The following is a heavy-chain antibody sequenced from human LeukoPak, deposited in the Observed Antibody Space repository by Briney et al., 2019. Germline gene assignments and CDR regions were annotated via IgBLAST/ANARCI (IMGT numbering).Heavy chain of an antibody. V-gene: IGHV3-74*01. Sequence: GGSLRLSCAASGFTFRSHWMHWVRQAPGKGLVWVSRINRDGGGTTYADSVKGRFTISRDNAKNTLYLQMNSLRAEDTAVYFCARVAYGDYGVFDYWGQGTLVTVSS. CDR2: INRDGGGT. CDR3: ARVAYGDYGVFDY. J-gene: IGHJ4*02. CDR1: GFTFRSHW. D-gene: IGHD4-17*01.